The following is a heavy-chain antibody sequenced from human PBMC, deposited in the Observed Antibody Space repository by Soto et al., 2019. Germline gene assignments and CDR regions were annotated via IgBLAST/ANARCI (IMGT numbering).Heavy chain of an antibody. Sequence: GGSLRLSCAASGFTFSSYGMHWVRQAPGKGLEWVAVISYDGSNKYYADSVKGRFTISRDNSKNSLYLQMNSLRVEDTAVYYCARALATTVENYWGQGTLVTVSS. CDR2: ISYDGSNK. D-gene: IGHD4-17*01. J-gene: IGHJ4*02. CDR1: GFTFSSYG. V-gene: IGHV3-30*03. CDR3: ARALATTVENY.